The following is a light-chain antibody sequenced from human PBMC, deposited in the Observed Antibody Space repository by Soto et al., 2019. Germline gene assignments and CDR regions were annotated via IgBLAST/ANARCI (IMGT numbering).Light chain of an antibody. V-gene: IGLV2-11*01. CDR2: DVS. CDR3: CSYAGSPRYV. Sequence: QSALTQPRSVSGSPGQSVPISCTGTSSDVGLYNYVSWYQQHPGKAPKVMIYDVSERPSGVPDRFSGSKSGDTASLTISGLQAEDEADYYCCSYAGSPRYVFGTGTKLTVL. J-gene: IGLJ1*01. CDR1: SSDVGLYNY.